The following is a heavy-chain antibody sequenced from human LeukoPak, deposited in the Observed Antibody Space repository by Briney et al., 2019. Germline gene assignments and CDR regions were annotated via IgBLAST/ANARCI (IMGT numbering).Heavy chain of an antibody. V-gene: IGHV3-20*04. CDR1: GFTFDDYG. D-gene: IGHD1-26*01. Sequence: GGSLRLSCAASGFTFDDYGMSWVRQAPGKGLEWVSGINWNGGSTGYADSVKGRFTISRDNAKNSLYLQMNSLRAEDTALYYCARTYSGSYWGLGAFDIWGQGTMVTVSS. CDR3: ARTYSGSYWGLGAFDI. J-gene: IGHJ3*02. CDR2: INWNGGST.